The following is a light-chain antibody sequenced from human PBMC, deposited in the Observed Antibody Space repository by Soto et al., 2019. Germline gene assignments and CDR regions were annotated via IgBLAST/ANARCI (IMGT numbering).Light chain of an antibody. CDR3: SSYTSSSTLV. CDR2: KVS. V-gene: IGLV2-14*01. CDR1: SSDVGGYNY. Sequence: QSVLTQPASVSGSPGQSITISCTGTSSDVGGYNYASWYQQHPGKAPKLMIFKVSNRPSGVSNRFSGSKSGNTASLTISGLQAEDEADYYCSSYTSSSTLVFGTGTKVTVL. J-gene: IGLJ1*01.